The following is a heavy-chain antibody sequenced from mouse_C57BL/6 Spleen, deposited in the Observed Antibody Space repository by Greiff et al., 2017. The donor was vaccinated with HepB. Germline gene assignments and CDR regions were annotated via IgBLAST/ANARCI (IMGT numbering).Heavy chain of an antibody. D-gene: IGHD2-2*01. J-gene: IGHJ1*03. V-gene: IGHV10-3*01. CDR3: VREGLWLLPWYFDV. CDR1: GFTFNTYA. CDR2: IRSKSSNYAT. Sequence: EAGGGLVQPKGSLKLSCAASGFTFNTYAMHWVRQAPGKGLEWVARIRSKSSNYATYYADSVKDRFTISRDDSQSMLYLQMNNLKTEDTAMYYCVREGLWLLPWYFDVWGTGTTVTVSS.